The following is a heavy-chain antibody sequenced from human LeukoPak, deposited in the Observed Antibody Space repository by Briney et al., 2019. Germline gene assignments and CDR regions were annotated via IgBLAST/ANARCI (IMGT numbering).Heavy chain of an antibody. J-gene: IGHJ4*02. D-gene: IGHD3-22*01. CDR1: GSTFSSYA. CDR2: ISGSGGST. V-gene: IGHV3-23*01. CDR3: AKDGLWDSSGYYYSYFDY. Sequence: GGSLRLSCAASGSTFSSYAMSWVRQAPGKGLEWVSAISGSGGSTYYADSVKGRFTISRDNSKNTLYLQMNSLRAEDTAVYYCAKDGLWDSSGYYYSYFDYWGQGTLVTVSS.